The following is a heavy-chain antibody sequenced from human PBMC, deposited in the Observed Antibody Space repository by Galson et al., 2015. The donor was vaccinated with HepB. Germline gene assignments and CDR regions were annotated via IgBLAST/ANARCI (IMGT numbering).Heavy chain of an antibody. J-gene: IGHJ5*02. Sequence: SLRLSCAASGFTFTDYSMSWIRQAPGKGLEWVSYISGSGSSTIFYENSVKGRFTISRDNAKNSVYLQMSSLRAEDTAVYYCARATLTWFDPWGQGTLVTVSS. CDR2: ISGSGSSTI. CDR3: ARATLTWFDP. CDR1: GFTFTDYS. V-gene: IGHV3-11*01. D-gene: IGHD2/OR15-2a*01.